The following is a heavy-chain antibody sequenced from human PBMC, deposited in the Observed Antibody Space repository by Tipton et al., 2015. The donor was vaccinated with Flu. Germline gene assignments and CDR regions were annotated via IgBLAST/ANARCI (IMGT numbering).Heavy chain of an antibody. Sequence: SLRLSCAASGFAFSGYGMHWVRQAPGKGLEWVAFIRHDESDKYYADSVKGRFTISRDNSKNALYLLINSLRAEDTAVYYCAKDGWDTSGWYPFDYWGQGTLVTASS. D-gene: IGHD6-19*01. CDR1: GFAFSGYG. CDR2: IRHDESDK. CDR3: AKDGWDTSGWYPFDY. J-gene: IGHJ4*02. V-gene: IGHV3-30*02.